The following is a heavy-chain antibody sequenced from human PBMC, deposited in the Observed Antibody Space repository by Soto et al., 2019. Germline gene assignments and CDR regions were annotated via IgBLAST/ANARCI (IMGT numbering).Heavy chain of an antibody. CDR2: SYYSGTS. Sequence: PSETLSLTCTVSGGSIRVQSYYWTWIRPTPGQGLEWVGSSYYSGTSYFTPALKGRVTISVDTSTNQFPLRLTSVTAADTAVYYCTRRYNWNDYYFDPWGQGALVTVSS. J-gene: IGHJ5*02. CDR1: GGSIRVQSYY. D-gene: IGHD1-20*01. CDR3: TRRYNWNDYYFDP. V-gene: IGHV4-39*01.